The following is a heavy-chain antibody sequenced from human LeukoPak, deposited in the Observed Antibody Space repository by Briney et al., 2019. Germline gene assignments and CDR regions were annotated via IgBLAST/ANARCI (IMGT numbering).Heavy chain of an antibody. D-gene: IGHD6-13*01. CDR3: ARDFQVQAAASDY. CDR2: ISSSGITI. J-gene: IGHJ4*02. Sequence: GGSLRLSCAASGLTFSDYYMGWIRQAPGKGLEWVSYISSSGITIRYADSVKGRFTTSRDNAKNSLYLQMNSLRAEDTAVYYCARDFQVQAAASDYWGQGTLVTVSS. CDR1: GLTFSDYY. V-gene: IGHV3-11*01.